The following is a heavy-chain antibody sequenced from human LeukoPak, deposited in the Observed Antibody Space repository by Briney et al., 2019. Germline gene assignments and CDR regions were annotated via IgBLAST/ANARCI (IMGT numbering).Heavy chain of an antibody. Sequence: GGSLRLSCAASGFTFSDYYMSWIRQAPGKGLEWVSYISSSGSTIYYADSVKGRFTISRDNAKNSLYLQMNSLRAEDTAVYYCAKRSPYYYDSSHIDYWGQGTLVTVSS. CDR1: GFTFSDYY. J-gene: IGHJ4*02. D-gene: IGHD3-22*01. CDR2: ISSSGSTI. V-gene: IGHV3-11*01. CDR3: AKRSPYYYDSSHIDY.